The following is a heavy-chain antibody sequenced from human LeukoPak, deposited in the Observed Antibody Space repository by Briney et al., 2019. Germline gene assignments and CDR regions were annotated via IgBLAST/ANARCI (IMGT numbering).Heavy chain of an antibody. V-gene: IGHV1-2*02. J-gene: IGHJ4*02. CDR2: INPKSGDA. CDR3: AREYILTGYYGDY. Sequence: AASVKVSCKASGYTFTGYYMHWVRQAPGQGLEWMGWINPKSGDANYAQKFQGRVTMTWDTSISTAYMELSRPISAHPAVSSFAREYILTGYYGDYWGEGDLVTVSS. CDR1: GYTFTGYY. D-gene: IGHD3-9*01.